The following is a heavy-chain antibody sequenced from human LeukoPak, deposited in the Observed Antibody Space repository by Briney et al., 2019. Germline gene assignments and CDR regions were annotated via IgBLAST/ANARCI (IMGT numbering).Heavy chain of an antibody. CDR3: AKHSTGVEC. D-gene: IGHD3-10*01. CDR1: GFTFSSYG. J-gene: IGHJ2*01. V-gene: IGHV3-23*01. Sequence: GGSLRLSCVASGFTFSSYGMHWVRQAPGKGLEWVSAISGSGGSTYYADSVKGRFTISRDNSKNTLYLQMNSLRAEDTAVYYCAKHSTGVECWGRGTLVTVSS. CDR2: ISGSGGST.